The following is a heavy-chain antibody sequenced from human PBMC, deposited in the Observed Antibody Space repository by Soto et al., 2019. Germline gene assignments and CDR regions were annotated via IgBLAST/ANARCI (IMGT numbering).Heavy chain of an antibody. CDR2: IYHSGST. Sequence: SETLSLTCAVSGGSIGSGGYSWSWIRQPPGKGLEWIGYIYHSGSTYYNPSLKSRVTISVDRSKNQFSLKLSSVTAADTAVYYCARASGYYGSGSYGLYNWFDPWGQGTLVTVSS. CDR1: GGSIGSGGYS. CDR3: ARASGYYGSGSYGLYNWFDP. J-gene: IGHJ5*02. V-gene: IGHV4-30-2*01. D-gene: IGHD3-10*01.